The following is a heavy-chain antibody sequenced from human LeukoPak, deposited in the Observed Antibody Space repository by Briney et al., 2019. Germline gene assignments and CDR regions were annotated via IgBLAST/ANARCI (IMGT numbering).Heavy chain of an antibody. Sequence: GGSLRLSCVASGFTFSTYIINWVRQAPGKGLEWVSVLDTGGATHYADSVKGRFTISRDNTWNTLFLQMNSLRDEDTAVYYCAREFRDAFDVWGQGTRVTVSS. J-gene: IGHJ3*01. CDR2: LDTGGAT. D-gene: IGHD3-10*01. CDR1: GFTFSTYI. CDR3: AREFRDAFDV. V-gene: IGHV3-53*01.